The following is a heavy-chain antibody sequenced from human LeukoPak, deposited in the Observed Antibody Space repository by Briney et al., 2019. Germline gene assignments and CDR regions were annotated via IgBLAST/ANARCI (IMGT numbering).Heavy chain of an antibody. J-gene: IGHJ6*02. CDR3: ARGGLFRSRVVVVAATPDYYYYGMDV. Sequence: SETLSLTCTVSGGSISSYYWSWIRQPPGKGLEWIGEINHSGSTNYNPSLKSRVTISVDTSKNQFSLKLSSVTAADTAVYYCARGGLFRSRVVVVAATPDYYYYGMDVWGQGTTVTVSS. V-gene: IGHV4-34*01. CDR2: INHSGST. CDR1: GGSISSYY. D-gene: IGHD2-15*01.